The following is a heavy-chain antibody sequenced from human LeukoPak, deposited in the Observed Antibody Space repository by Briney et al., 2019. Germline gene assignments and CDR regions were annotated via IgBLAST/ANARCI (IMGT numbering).Heavy chain of an antibody. CDR1: GSTFSSYG. J-gene: IGHJ4*02. V-gene: IGHV3-33*01. Sequence: GGSLRLSCAASGSTFSSYGMHWVRQAPGKGLEWVAVIWYDGSNKYYADSVKGRFTISRDNSKNTLYLQMNSLRAEDTAVYYCARDHSSSWSNLDYWGQGTLVTVSS. D-gene: IGHD6-13*01. CDR2: IWYDGSNK. CDR3: ARDHSSSWSNLDY.